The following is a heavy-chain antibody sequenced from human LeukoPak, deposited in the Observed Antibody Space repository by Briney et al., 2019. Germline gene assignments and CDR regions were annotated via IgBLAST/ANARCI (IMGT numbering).Heavy chain of an antibody. J-gene: IGHJ4*02. D-gene: IGHD3-10*01. CDR1: GFTFSTYA. Sequence: GGSLRLSCAASGFTFSTYAMNWVRQVPGKGLEWVSTISGSGGRTTYADSVKGRFTISRDNSKNMLYLQMNSLRGEDTAVYYCAKDQVARGDQLFDYWGQGTLVTVSS. V-gene: IGHV3-23*01. CDR2: ISGSGGRT. CDR3: AKDQVARGDQLFDY.